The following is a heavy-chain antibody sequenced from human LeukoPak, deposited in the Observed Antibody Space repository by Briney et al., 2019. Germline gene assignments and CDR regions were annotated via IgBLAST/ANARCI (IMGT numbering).Heavy chain of an antibody. CDR1: GGAFSSYA. CDR3: ARGYGTKPYYFDY. J-gene: IGHJ4*02. V-gene: IGHV1-69*05. CDR2: IIPIFGTA. D-gene: IGHD1-7*01. Sequence: SVKVSCKASGGAFSSYAISWVRQAPGQGLEWMGRIIPIFGTANYAQKFQGRVTITTDESTSTAYMELSSLRSEDTAVYYCARGYGTKPYYFDYWGQGALVTVSS.